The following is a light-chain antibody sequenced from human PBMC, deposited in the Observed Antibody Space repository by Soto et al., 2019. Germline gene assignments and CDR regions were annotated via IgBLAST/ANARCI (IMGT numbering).Light chain of an antibody. CDR3: QHYGYPQWT. CDR1: QSVSSIY. CDR2: GAS. J-gene: IGKJ1*01. V-gene: IGKV3-20*01. Sequence: EILLTQSPGTLSLSPGERATLSCRASQSVSSIYLAWYQQRPGQAPRLLLYGASNRGYGIPDRFSGSGSGTDFTLTISRLEPEDFAVYYCQHYGYPQWTFGQGTKVDIK.